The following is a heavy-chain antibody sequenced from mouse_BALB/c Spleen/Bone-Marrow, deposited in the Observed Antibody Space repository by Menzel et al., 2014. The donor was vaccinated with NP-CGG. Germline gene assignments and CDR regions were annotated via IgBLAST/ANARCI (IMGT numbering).Heavy chain of an antibody. CDR2: IDPANGNT. CDR3: ARYRYYGSSGWDY. Sequence: VQLQQSGAELVKPGASVKLSCTASGFNIKDTYIHWVKQRPEQGLEWIGRIDPANGNTKYDPKFQGKATITADTSSNTAYLHLSSLTSKDTAVYYCARYRYYGSSGWDYWGQGTSVTVSS. D-gene: IGHD1-1*01. V-gene: IGHV14-3*02. J-gene: IGHJ4*01. CDR1: GFNIKDTY.